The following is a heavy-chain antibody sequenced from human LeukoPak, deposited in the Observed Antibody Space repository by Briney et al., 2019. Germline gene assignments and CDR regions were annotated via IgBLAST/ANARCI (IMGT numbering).Heavy chain of an antibody. D-gene: IGHD3-22*01. CDR1: GFTFSSYA. J-gene: IGHJ3*02. CDR3: ARDFYDSSGYTGAFDI. CDR2: IRGSGGST. Sequence: GGSLRLSCAASGFTFSSYAMSWVRQAPGKGLEWVSTIRGSGGSTYYADSVKGRFTISRDNSKNTLYLQMNSLRAEDTAVYCCARDFYDSSGYTGAFDIWGQGTVVTVSS. V-gene: IGHV3-23*01.